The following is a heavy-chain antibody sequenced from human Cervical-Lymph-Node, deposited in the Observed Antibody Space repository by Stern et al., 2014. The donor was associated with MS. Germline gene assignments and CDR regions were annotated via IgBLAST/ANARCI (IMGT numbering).Heavy chain of an antibody. D-gene: IGHD6-13*01. CDR1: VYTFTSYA. V-gene: IGHV1-3*01. CDR3: ARAEIAAAQTFDP. Sequence: QVQLVQSGAEVKKPGASVKVSCKASVYTFTSYAMHWVRQAPGQRLEWMGWINAGNGNTKYSQKFQGRVTITRDTSASTAYMELSSLRSEDTAVYYCARAEIAAAQTFDPWGQGTLVTVSS. J-gene: IGHJ5*02. CDR2: INAGNGNT.